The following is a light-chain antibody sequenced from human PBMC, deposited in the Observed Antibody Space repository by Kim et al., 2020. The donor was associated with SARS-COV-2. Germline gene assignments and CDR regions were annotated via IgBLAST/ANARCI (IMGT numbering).Light chain of an antibody. CDR3: QSYDSSNVV. Sequence: GKTVPISWTRSSGSIASNYVQWYQQRPGSAPTTVIYEDNERPSGVPDRFSGSIDSSSNSASLTISGLKTEDEADYYCQSYDSSNVVFGGGTQLTVL. CDR1: SGSIASNY. V-gene: IGLV6-57*03. J-gene: IGLJ2*01. CDR2: EDN.